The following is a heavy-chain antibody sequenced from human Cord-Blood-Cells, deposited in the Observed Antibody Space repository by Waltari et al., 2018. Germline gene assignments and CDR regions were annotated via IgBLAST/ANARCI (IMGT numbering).Heavy chain of an antibody. V-gene: IGHV1-2*02. Sequence: QVQLVQSGAEVKKPGASVKVSCKASGYTFTGYYMHWVRQAPGQGLEWMGWINPNSGGTNYAQKFQGRVTMTRDTFISTAYMELSRLRSDDTAVYYCARDLFQVVVVPAANWFDPWGQGTLVTVSS. J-gene: IGHJ5*02. CDR1: GYTFTGYY. D-gene: IGHD2-2*01. CDR2: INPNSGGT. CDR3: ARDLFQVVVVPAANWFDP.